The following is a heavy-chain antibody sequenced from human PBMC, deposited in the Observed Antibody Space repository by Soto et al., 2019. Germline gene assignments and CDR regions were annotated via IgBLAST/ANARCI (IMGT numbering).Heavy chain of an antibody. V-gene: IGHV3-30*18. CDR2: ISYDGSNK. CDR3: AKGEGRAGYSGYGRPNYYYYYGMDV. D-gene: IGHD5-12*01. CDR1: GFTFSSYG. J-gene: IGHJ6*02. Sequence: GGSLRLSCAASGFTFSSYGMHWVRQAPGKGLEWVAVISYDGSNKYYADSVKGRFTISRDNSKNTLYLQMNSLRAEDTAVYYCAKGEGRAGYSGYGRPNYYYYYGMDVWGQGTTVTVSS.